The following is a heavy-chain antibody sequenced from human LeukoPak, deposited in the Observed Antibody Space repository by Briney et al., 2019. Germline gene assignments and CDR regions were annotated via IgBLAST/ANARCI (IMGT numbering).Heavy chain of an antibody. D-gene: IGHD3-22*01. CDR1: GGSIIGSTSY. CDR3: AIGYDY. V-gene: IGHV4-39*01. CDR2: INYSGST. J-gene: IGHJ4*02. Sequence: SETLSLTCTVSGGSIIGSTSYWGWIRQPPGKGLDWIGIINYSGSTYYNPSLRSRVTISVDTSKNQFSLKLNSVTASDTAVYYCAIGYDYWGQGTLVTVSS.